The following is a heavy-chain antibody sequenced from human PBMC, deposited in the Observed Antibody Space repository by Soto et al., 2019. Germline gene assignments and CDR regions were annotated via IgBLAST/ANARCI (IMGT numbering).Heavy chain of an antibody. Sequence: QLQLQESGPGLVKPSETLSLTCTVSGGSISSSSYYWPWMRQPPGQGLEWIGSIYYTGSTYYNPSLKGRVTISVDTSKNQFSLKLTSVTAADTAIHYCARRIISGSGWTFDYWGQGTLVTVSS. J-gene: IGHJ4*02. D-gene: IGHD6-19*01. CDR3: ARRIISGSGWTFDY. V-gene: IGHV4-39*01. CDR2: IYYTGST. CDR1: GGSISSSSYY.